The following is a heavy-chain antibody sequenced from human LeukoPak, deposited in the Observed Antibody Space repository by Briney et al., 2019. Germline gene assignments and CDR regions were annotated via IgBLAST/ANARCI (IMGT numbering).Heavy chain of an antibody. J-gene: IGHJ4*02. CDR2: ISGSSRYI. V-gene: IGHV3-21*06. D-gene: IGHD3-22*01. CDR3: ARGHRSGYYVKY. CDR1: GFTFSFYS. Sequence: GGSLRLSCATSGFTFSFYSLSWVRQAPGKGLEWVSSISGSSRYIEYADSAKGRFTISTDNAKHSLHLQMNSLTAADTAVYFCARGHRSGYYVKYWGQGTLVTVSS.